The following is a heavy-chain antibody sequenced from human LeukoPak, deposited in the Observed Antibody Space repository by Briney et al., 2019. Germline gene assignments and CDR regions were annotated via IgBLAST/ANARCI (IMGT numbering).Heavy chain of an antibody. CDR2: VYYSGSV. V-gene: IGHV4-39*07. CDR3: ARRDSGWYLDY. Sequence: SETLSLTCTVSGGSMDTKVYYWGWIRHAPGKGLEWIGTVYYSGSVDYNPSLKSRVTISVDKSKNQFSLKLSSVTAADTAVYYCARRDSGWYLDYWGQGTLVTVSS. CDR1: GGSMDTKVYY. J-gene: IGHJ4*02. D-gene: IGHD4-17*01.